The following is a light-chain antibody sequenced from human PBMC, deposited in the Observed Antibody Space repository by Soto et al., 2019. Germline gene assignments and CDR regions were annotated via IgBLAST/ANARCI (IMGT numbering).Light chain of an antibody. CDR2: DVS. Sequence: HSVLTQPASVSGSPGQSITISCTGTSSDVVGYNYVSWYQQHPGKAPKLMICDVSNRPSGVSNRFSGSKSGNTASLTISGLQAEDEADYYCSSYTSSSTYVFGTGTKVTVL. J-gene: IGLJ1*01. CDR1: SSDVVGYNY. V-gene: IGLV2-14*01. CDR3: SSYTSSSTYV.